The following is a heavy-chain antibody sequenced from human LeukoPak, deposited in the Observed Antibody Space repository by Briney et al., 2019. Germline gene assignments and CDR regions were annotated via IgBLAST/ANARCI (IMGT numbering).Heavy chain of an antibody. CDR1: GFTFSSYA. V-gene: IGHV3-30-3*01. D-gene: IGHD6-19*01. J-gene: IGHJ3*02. Sequence: QSGGSLRLSCAASGFTFSSYAMHWVRQAPGKGMEWVAVISYDGSNKYYADSVKGRFTISRDNSKNTLYLQMNSLRAEDTGVYYCAVSGAGDAFDIWGQGTMVTVSS. CDR2: ISYDGSNK. CDR3: AVSGAGDAFDI.